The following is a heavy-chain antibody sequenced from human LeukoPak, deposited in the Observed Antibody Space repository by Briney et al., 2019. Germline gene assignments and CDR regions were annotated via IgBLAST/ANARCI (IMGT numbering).Heavy chain of an antibody. D-gene: IGHD6-19*01. Sequence: GGSLRLSCAASGFTFSRYWMHWVRQAPGKGLEWVSTFSGTSTNSYADAVKGRVTISRDNSKNTLYLQMNSLRAEDTAVYYCAKLKQWQPQRYFFEYWGQGALVTVAS. CDR2: FSGTSTN. J-gene: IGHJ4*02. V-gene: IGHV3-69-1*01. CDR1: GFTFSRYW. CDR3: AKLKQWQPQRYFFEY.